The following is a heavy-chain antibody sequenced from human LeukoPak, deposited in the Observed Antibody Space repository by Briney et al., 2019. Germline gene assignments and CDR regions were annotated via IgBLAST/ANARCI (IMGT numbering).Heavy chain of an antibody. CDR3: ATNTLGYNNYANWFDP. D-gene: IGHD4-11*01. CDR2: FDPEDGET. Sequence: GASVKVSCKVSGYTLTELSMHWVRQAPGKGLEWMGGFDPEDGETIYAQKFQGRVTMTEDTSTDTAYMELSSLRSEDTAVYYCATNTLGYNNYANWFDPWGQGTLVTVSS. J-gene: IGHJ5*02. CDR1: GYTLTELS. V-gene: IGHV1-24*01.